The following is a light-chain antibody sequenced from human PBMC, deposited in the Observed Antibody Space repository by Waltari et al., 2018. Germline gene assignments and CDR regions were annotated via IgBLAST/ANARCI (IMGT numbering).Light chain of an antibody. CDR3: QQRSNWHPIT. V-gene: IGKV3D-11*02. CDR1: QSVSSY. CDR2: DAS. J-gene: IGKJ5*01. Sequence: ELVLTQSPATLSLSPAESATLSCRASQSVSSYLAWYQQKPGQAPRLLIYDASSRATGIPARFSGSGPGTDFTLTISSLEPEDFAVYYCQQRSNWHPITFGQGTRLEIK.